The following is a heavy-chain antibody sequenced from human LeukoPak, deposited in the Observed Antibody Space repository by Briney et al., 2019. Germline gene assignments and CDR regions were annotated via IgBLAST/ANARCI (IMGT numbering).Heavy chain of an antibody. Sequence: GGSLRLSCAASAFTVSGNYMSWVRQAPGRGLEWVSVIYSGGSRFYADPVKGRFTISRDNSKNTLYLQMNSLRAEDTAVYYCAKDTRNWEIPESRYYDSSVDWGQGTLVTVSS. CDR1: AFTVSGNY. CDR3: AKDTRNWEIPESRYYDSSVD. CDR2: IYSGGSR. D-gene: IGHD3-22*01. J-gene: IGHJ4*02. V-gene: IGHV3-53*05.